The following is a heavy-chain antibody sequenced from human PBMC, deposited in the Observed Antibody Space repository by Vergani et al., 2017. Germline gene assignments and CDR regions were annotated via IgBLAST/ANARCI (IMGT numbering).Heavy chain of an antibody. V-gene: IGHV4-34*01. CDR2: INHSGST. J-gene: IGHJ6*02. Sequence: QVQLQESGPGLVKPSETLSLTCTVYGGSFSGYYWSWIRQPPGKGLEWIGEINHSGSTNYNPSLKSRVTISVDTSKNQFSLKLSSVTAADTAVYYCARGGDVWGQGTTVTVSS. CDR3: ARGGDV. CDR1: GGSFSGYY.